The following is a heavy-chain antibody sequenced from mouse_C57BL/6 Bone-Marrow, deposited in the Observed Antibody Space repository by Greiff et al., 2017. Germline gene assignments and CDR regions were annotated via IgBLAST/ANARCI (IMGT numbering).Heavy chain of an antibody. D-gene: IGHD4-1*01. Sequence: EVMLVESGGGLVQSGRSLRLSCATSGFTFSDSYMEWVRQAPGKGLEWIAASRNKANDYTTEYSASVKGRFIVSRDTSQSILYLQMNALRAEDTAIYYCARDASWDGGFAYWGQGTLVTVSA. CDR2: SRNKANDYTT. CDR1: GFTFSDSY. CDR3: ARDASWDGGFAY. J-gene: IGHJ3*01. V-gene: IGHV7-1*01.